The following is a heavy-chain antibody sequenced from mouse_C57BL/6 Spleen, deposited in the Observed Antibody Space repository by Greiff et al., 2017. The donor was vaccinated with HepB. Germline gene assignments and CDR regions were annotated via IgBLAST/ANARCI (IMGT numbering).Heavy chain of an antibody. CDR1: GYTFTSYW. V-gene: IGHV1-53*01. Sequence: QVQLQQPGTELVKPGASVKLSCKASGYTFTSYWMHWVKQRPGQGLEWIGNINPSNGGTNYNEKFKSKATLTVDISSSPAYMQLSSLTSEDSAVYYFARTSYSNYPYYAMDYWDQGTSVTVSS. J-gene: IGHJ4*01. CDR3: ARTSYSNYPYYAMDY. CDR2: INPSNGGT. D-gene: IGHD2-5*01.